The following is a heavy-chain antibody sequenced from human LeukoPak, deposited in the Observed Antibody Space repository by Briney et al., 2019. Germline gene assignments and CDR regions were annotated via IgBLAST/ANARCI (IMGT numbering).Heavy chain of an antibody. CDR2: IYYSGST. J-gene: IGHJ3*02. Sequence: SETLSLTCTVSGGSISSYYWGWIRQPPGKGLEWIGSIYYSGSTYYNPSLKSRVTISVDTSKNQFSLKLSSVTAADTAVYYCARGLGTVDDSSGSDAFDIWGQGTMVTVSS. D-gene: IGHD3-22*01. CDR3: ARGLGTVDDSSGSDAFDI. V-gene: IGHV4-39*07. CDR1: GGSISSYY.